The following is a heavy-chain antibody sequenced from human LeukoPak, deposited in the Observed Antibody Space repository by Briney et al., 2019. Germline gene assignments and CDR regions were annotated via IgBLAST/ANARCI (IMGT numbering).Heavy chain of an antibody. CDR3: SRFSHDTNGLRSNWFDP. CDR2: KHYSGTT. V-gene: IGHV4-31*03. D-gene: IGHD2-8*01. J-gene: IGHJ5*02. CDR1: GGSISNGLYY. Sequence: SETLSHTCTVSGGSISNGLYYWTWIRQHPGEGLEWIGYKHYSGTTYYNPPLRSRVIMSIETSKNLFSLDLSSVTAADTAVYYCSRFSHDTNGLRSNWFDPWGQGTLVTVSS.